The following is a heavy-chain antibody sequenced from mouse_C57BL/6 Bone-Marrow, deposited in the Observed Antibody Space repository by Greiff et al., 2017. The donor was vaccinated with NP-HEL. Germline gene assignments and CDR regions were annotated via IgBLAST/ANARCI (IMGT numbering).Heavy chain of an antibody. Sequence: QVQLKQSGAELMKPGASVKLSCKATGYTFPGYWIEWVKQKPGHGIEWIGAILPGSGSTKYKEKFKGKTTFTADTSSNTANMQHSSHTIEASAIYYCARRGWLRPAGYFDVWGTGTTVTVSS. CDR1: GYTFPGYW. J-gene: IGHJ1*03. V-gene: IGHV1-9*01. D-gene: IGHD2-2*01. CDR3: ARRGWLRPAGYFDV. CDR2: ILPGSGST.